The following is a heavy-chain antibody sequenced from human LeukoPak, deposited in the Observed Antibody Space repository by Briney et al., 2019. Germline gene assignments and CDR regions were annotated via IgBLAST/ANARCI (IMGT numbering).Heavy chain of an antibody. V-gene: IGHV3-21*01. D-gene: IGHD6-6*01. J-gene: IGHJ5*02. CDR3: ARHYSSSSWFDP. CDR1: GFTFSSYS. Sequence: GGSLRLSCAASGFTFSSYSMNWVRQAPGKGLEWVSSISGSSSYIYYADSVKGRFTISRDNAKNSLYLQMNSLRAEDTAVYYCARHYSSSSWFDPWGQGTLVTVSS. CDR2: ISGSSSYI.